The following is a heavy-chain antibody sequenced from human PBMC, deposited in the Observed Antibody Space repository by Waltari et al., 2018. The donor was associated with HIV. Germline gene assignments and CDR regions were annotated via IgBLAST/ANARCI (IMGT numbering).Heavy chain of an antibody. CDR2: IKSKSDGGTT. CDR3: ATAGSTGTTRGY. D-gene: IGHD1-1*01. CDR1: GFNFPNAW. Sequence: EVHLVESGGGLVKPGGSLRLLCADSGFNFPNAWMSWVRQAPGKGLEWVGRIKSKSDGGTTDYAAPVKGRFTISRDDSKDTLYLQVNSLKTDDTAVYYCATAGSTGTTRGYWGQGTLVTVSS. V-gene: IGHV3-15*01. J-gene: IGHJ4*02.